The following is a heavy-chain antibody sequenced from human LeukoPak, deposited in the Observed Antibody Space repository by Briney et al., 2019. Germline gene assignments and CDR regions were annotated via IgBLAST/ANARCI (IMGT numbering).Heavy chain of an antibody. J-gene: IGHJ3*02. D-gene: IGHD3-16*01. CDR3: ARRPGGDWGAFDI. CDR1: GGTFSSYA. V-gene: IGHV1-69*04. Sequence: SVKVSCKASGGTFSSYAISWVRQAPGQGLEWMGRIIPILGIANYAQKFQGRVTITADKSTSTAYMELSSLRSEDTAVYYCARRPGGDWGAFDIWGQGTMVTVSS. CDR2: IIPILGIA.